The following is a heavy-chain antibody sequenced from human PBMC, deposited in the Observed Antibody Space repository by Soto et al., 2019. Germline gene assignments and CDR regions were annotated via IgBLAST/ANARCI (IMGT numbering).Heavy chain of an antibody. CDR2: IYHSGST. Sequence: SETLSLTCAVSGGSISSGGYSWSWIRQPPGEGLEWIGYIYHSGSTYYNPSLKSRITISIDRSKNQLSLKLSSVTAADTAVYYCARGMTTVTTLDYWGQGTLVTVSS. J-gene: IGHJ4*02. D-gene: IGHD4-4*01. CDR1: GGSISSGGYS. CDR3: ARGMTTVTTLDY. V-gene: IGHV4-30-2*01.